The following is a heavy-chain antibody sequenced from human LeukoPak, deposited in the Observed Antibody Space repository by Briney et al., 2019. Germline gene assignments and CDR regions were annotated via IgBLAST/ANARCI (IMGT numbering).Heavy chain of an antibody. CDR3: AREEYSSGWYRGGWFDP. CDR2: IDPESGDT. CDR1: GYIFTGYY. D-gene: IGHD6-19*01. Sequence: ASVKVSCKASGYIFTGYYMHWLRRAPGQGLEWMGWIDPESGDTNYAQKFQDKITMTRDTYMKTGYMELSSLRYDDTAVYYCAREEYSSGWYRGGWFDPWGQGTQVTVSS. V-gene: IGHV1-2*02. J-gene: IGHJ5*02.